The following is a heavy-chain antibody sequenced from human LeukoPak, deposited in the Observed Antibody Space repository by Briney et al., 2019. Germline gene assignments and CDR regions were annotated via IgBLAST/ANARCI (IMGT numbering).Heavy chain of an antibody. CDR2: SSGSGGST. CDR1: GFTFSSYA. J-gene: IGHJ4*02. CDR3: AKDRSGGGFDY. D-gene: IGHD1-26*01. V-gene: IGHV3-23*01. Sequence: QAGGSLRLSCAASGFTFSSYAMNWVRQAPGKGLEWVSLSSGSGGSTYYADSVQGRFTISRDNSKNTLYLQMNSLRAEDTAVYYCAKDRSGGGFDYWGQGTLVTVSS.